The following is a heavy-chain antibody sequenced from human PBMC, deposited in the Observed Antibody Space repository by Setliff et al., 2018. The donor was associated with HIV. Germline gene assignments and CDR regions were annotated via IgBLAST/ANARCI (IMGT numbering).Heavy chain of an antibody. Sequence: PSETLSLTCTVSGGSISSHYWSWIRQPPGKGLEWIGYIYYSGSTNYNPSLKSRVTISVDASRNQFSLRLSSVTAADTAVYYCAAWGPRYSYAPYFFDSWGQGTLVTVSS. CDR1: GGSISSHY. J-gene: IGHJ4*02. CDR2: IYYSGST. CDR3: AAWGPRYSYAPYFFDS. V-gene: IGHV4-59*11. D-gene: IGHD5-18*01.